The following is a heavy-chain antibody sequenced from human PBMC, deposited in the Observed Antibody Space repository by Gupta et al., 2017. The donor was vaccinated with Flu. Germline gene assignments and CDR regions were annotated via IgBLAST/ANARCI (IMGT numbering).Heavy chain of an antibody. CDR3: ARAWDTAMVGGFDY. Sequence: SISSSSSYIYYADAVKGRVTISRDNAKNSLYLQMNSLRAEDTAVYYCARAWDTAMVGGFDYGGRGTMVTVSS. J-gene: IGHJ4*01. CDR2: ISSSSSYI. D-gene: IGHD5-18*01. V-gene: IGHV3-21*01.